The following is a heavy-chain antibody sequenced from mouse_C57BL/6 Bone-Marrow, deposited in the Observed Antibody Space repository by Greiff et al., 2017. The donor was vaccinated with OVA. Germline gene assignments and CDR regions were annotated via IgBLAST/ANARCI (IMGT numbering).Heavy chain of an antibody. Sequence: QVQLQQPGAELVKPGASVKMSCKASGYTFTSYWITWVKQRPGQGLEWIGDIYPGSGSTNYNEKFKSKATLTVDTSSSTAYMQLSSLTSEDSAVYYCARDHLTYWDFDVWGTGTTVTVSS. D-gene: IGHD4-1*01. CDR1: GYTFTSYW. V-gene: IGHV1-55*01. CDR2: IYPGSGST. CDR3: ARDHLTYWDFDV. J-gene: IGHJ1*03.